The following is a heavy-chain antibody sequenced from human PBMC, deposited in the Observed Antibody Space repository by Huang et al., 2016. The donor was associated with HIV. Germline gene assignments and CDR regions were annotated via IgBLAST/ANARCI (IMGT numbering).Heavy chain of an antibody. CDR3: ARARRHSGNSGVIDL. CDR2: IIPVFGTA. J-gene: IGHJ1*01. CDR1: GGTFSTDA. D-gene: IGHD2-21*01. V-gene: IGHV1-69*13. Sequence: HVHLVQSGAEVKKPGSSVKVSCKASGGTFSTDAVTWVRQAPGQGLERMGGIIPVFGTANYAQKVQDRVTFTADEFSTTADMELSDLKYEDTAIYFCARARRHSGNSGVIDLWGQGTLVTVSS.